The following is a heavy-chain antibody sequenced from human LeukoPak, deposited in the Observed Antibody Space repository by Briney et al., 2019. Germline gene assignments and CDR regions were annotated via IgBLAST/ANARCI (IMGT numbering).Heavy chain of an antibody. Sequence: ASVKVSCKASGYTFTGYYMHWVRQAPGQGLEWMGWINPNSGGTNYVQKFQGRVNMPRDTSISPAYMELSRLRSEDTAVYYCARDYKSGSFHFDYWGQGTLVTVSS. CDR3: ARDYKSGSFHFDY. CDR1: GYTFTGYY. CDR2: INPNSGGT. V-gene: IGHV1-2*02. D-gene: IGHD1-26*01. J-gene: IGHJ4*02.